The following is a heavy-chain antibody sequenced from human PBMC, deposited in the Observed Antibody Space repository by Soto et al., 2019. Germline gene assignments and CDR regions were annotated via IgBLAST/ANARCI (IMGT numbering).Heavy chain of an antibody. Sequence: QVQLVQSGAEVKKPGSSVKVSCKASGGTVSNSAITWLRQAPGQGLEWMGGIIPIFGPAIYARKFRGRVTITADESTSTAYMELSTVRSEDTAVYYCGRGSSWTKVEYWGQGTQVTVSS. D-gene: IGHD2-15*01. V-gene: IGHV1-69*01. CDR2: IIPIFGPA. J-gene: IGHJ4*02. CDR3: GRGSSWTKVEY. CDR1: GGTVSNSA.